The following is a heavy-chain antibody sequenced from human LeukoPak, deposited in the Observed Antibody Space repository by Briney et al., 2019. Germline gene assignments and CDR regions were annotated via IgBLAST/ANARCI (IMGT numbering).Heavy chain of an antibody. D-gene: IGHD2-2*01. Sequence: GGSLRLSCAASGFTFSSYSMNWVRPAPGKGLEWVSYISSSSSTIYYADSVKGRFTISRDNAKNSLYLQMNSLRAEDTAVYYCARETDIVVVPAAARYYYYYYMDVWGKGTTVTVSS. J-gene: IGHJ6*03. V-gene: IGHV3-48*01. CDR1: GFTFSSYS. CDR3: ARETDIVVVPAAARYYYYYYMDV. CDR2: ISSSSSTI.